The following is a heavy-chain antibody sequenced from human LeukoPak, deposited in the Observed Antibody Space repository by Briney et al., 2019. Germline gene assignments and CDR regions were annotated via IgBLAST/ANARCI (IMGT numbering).Heavy chain of an antibody. Sequence: SETLSLTCTVSGGSISSSSYYWGWIHQPPGKGLEWIGSIYYSGSTYYNPSLKSRVTISVDTSKNQFSLKLSSVTAADTAVYXXXXXXXXXXXXXXXXXXPAYYYYYGMDVWGQGTTVTVSS. CDR3: XXXXXXXXXXXXXXXXPAYYYYYGMDV. CDR1: GGSISSSSYY. CDR2: IYYSGST. J-gene: IGHJ6*02. V-gene: IGHV4-39*07.